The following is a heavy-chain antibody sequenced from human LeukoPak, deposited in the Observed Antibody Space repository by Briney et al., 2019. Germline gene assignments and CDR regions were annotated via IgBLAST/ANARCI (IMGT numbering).Heavy chain of an antibody. J-gene: IGHJ6*04. V-gene: IGHV3-7*01. Sequence: TEGSLRLSCEVSGFIFRTYWMEWVRQAPGRGLEWVANINQDGSERYFVDSVRGRFTIFRDNAKNTLYLQMNSLRAEDTAVYYCSRALEVWGKGTTVTVSS. CDR3: SRALEV. CDR1: GFIFRTYW. CDR2: INQDGSER.